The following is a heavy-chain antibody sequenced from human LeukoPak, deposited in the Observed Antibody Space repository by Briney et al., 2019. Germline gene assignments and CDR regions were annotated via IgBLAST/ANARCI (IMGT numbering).Heavy chain of an antibody. J-gene: IGHJ4*02. Sequence: ASVKVSCKASGFDFTSVGITWVRRAPGQGLEWMGWISPYNGNTRYAQKFQGRVAMTTDTSTTTAYMELRGLRFNDTAVYYCARAGSGSGWYFDYWGQGTLVTVSS. CDR3: ARAGSGSGWYFDY. D-gene: IGHD6-19*01. CDR2: ISPYNGNT. CDR1: GFDFTSVG. V-gene: IGHV1-18*01.